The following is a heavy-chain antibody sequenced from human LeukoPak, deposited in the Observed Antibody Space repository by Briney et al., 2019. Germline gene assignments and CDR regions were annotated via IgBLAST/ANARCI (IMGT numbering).Heavy chain of an antibody. CDR2: MNPSTGDT. V-gene: IGHV1-8*01. J-gene: IGHJ4*02. CDR3: TRGSLSGSSRDY. CDR1: GYTFTGYD. Sequence: GASVRVSCKASGYTFTGYDINWVRQAIGQGLEWMGWMNPSTGDTGYAQKFQGRDTMTRNTSVDTAFMELSGLGSEDTAVYYCTRGSLSGSSRDYWGQGTLVTVSS. D-gene: IGHD1-26*01.